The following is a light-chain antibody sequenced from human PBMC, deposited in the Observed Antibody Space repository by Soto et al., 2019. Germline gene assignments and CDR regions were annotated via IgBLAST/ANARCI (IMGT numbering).Light chain of an antibody. CDR3: QQRSNWPGT. J-gene: IGKJ2*01. CDR1: QSVSSY. Sequence: EIVLTQSPATLSLSPGERATLSCRASQSVSSYLAWYQQKPGQAPRLLIYDASNRGTVIPARFSGSGSGPDFTLTISSLEPEDFAVYSFQQRSNWPGTFGQGTKLEIK. V-gene: IGKV3-11*01. CDR2: DAS.